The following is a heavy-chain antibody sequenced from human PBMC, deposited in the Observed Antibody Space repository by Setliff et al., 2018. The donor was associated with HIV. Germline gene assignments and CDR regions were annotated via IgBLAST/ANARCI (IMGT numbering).Heavy chain of an antibody. V-gene: IGHV4-31*03. CDR2: VFYSGTT. Sequence: SETLSLTCTVSGGSIRNAGHCWSWIRQRPGRGLEWIGYVFYSGTTYYNPSLRSRLVISVDSSKNLFSLNLKSVTAADTAVYYCARSRVWADAGRYFDSWGQGTLVTVSS. CDR1: GGSIRNAGHC. J-gene: IGHJ4*02. D-gene: IGHD7-27*01. CDR3: ARSRVWADAGRYFDS.